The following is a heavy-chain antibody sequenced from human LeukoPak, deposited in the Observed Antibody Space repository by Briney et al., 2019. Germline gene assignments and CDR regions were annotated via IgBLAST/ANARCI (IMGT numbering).Heavy chain of an antibody. CDR1: GGSISSYY. J-gene: IGHJ4*02. V-gene: IGHV4-59*08. CDR3: ARLDIVATMGFDY. Sequence: PSETLSLTCSVSGGSISSYYWSWIRQPPGRGLEWIGYIYYSGRTSYNPSLKSRVTISVDTSKNQFSLKLSSVTAADTAVYYCARLDIVATMGFDYWGQGTLVTVSS. CDR2: IYYSGRT. D-gene: IGHD5-12*01.